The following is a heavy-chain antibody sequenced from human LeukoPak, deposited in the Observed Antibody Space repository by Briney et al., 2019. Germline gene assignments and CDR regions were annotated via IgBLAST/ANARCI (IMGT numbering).Heavy chain of an antibody. J-gene: IGHJ4*02. CDR2: IYPGDSDT. CDR1: ACSFTNYW. D-gene: IGHD1-14*01. CDR3: ARHVSRSGLLARIDY. Sequence: GESLKISCEASACSFTNYWIGWVRQMPGKGLEWMGIIYPGDSDTTYSPSFQGQVTISADKSITTAYLQWSSLKASDTATYYCARHVSRSGLLARIDYWGQGTLVTVSS. V-gene: IGHV5-51*01.